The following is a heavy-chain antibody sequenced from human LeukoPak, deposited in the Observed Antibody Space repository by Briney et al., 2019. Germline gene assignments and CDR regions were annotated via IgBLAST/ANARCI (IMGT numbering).Heavy chain of an antibody. Sequence: QPGGSLRLSCAASGFTFSRYSMNWVRQAPGKGLEWVSYISSTSSIIYYADSVKGRFTISRDNAKNSLYVQMSSLRAEDTAVYYCARGSGDYEHDAFDIWGQGTMVTVSS. CDR3: ARGSGDYEHDAFDI. CDR2: ISSTSSII. V-gene: IGHV3-48*01. J-gene: IGHJ3*02. D-gene: IGHD4-17*01. CDR1: GFTFSRYS.